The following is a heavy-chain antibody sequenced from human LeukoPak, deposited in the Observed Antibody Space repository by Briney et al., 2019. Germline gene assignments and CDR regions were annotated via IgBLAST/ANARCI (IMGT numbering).Heavy chain of an antibody. CDR1: GGTFSSYA. D-gene: IGHD6-19*01. CDR2: IIPILGIA. V-gene: IGHV1-69*04. Sequence: SVKVSCKASGGTFSSYAISWVRQAPGQGLEWMGRIIPILGIANYAQKFQGRVTITADKSTSTAYMELSSLRSEDTAVYYCARAASGWYGVAYYWGQGTLVIVSS. CDR3: ARAASGWYGVAYY. J-gene: IGHJ4*02.